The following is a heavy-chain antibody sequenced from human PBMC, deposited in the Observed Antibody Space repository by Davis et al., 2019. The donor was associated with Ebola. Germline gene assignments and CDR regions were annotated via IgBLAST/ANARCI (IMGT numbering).Heavy chain of an antibody. J-gene: IGHJ5*02. CDR3: ARIAVAVNSHTPWRDANWFDP. D-gene: IGHD6-19*01. V-gene: IGHV1-2*04. CDR1: GYTFTGSY. CDR2: INPNSGGT. Sequence: ASVNVSCKASGYTFTGSYMHWVRHAPGQGLEWMGWINPNSGGTNYAQKFQGWVTMTRDTSISTAYMELSRLRSDDTAVYYCARIAVAVNSHTPWRDANWFDPWGQGTLVTVSS.